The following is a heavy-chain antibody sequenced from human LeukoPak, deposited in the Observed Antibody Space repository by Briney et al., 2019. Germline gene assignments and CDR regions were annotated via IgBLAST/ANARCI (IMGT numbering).Heavy chain of an antibody. D-gene: IGHD3-22*01. CDR1: GFTVSSNY. CDR3: ARIMYYYDSSGCYN. CDR2: IYSGGST. J-gene: IGHJ4*02. Sequence: GGSLRLSCAASGFTVSSNYMSWVRQAPGKGLEWVSVIYSGGSTYYADSVKGRFTISRDNSKNTLYLQMNSLRAEDTAVYYCARIMYYYDSSGCYNWGQGTLVTVSS. V-gene: IGHV3-53*01.